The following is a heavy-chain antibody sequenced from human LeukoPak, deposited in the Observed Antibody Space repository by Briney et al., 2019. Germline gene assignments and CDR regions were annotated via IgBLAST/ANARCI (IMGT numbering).Heavy chain of an antibody. Sequence: GGSLRLSCAASGFTFSTHGMHWVRQAPGKGLEWVAAISYHGNNKYYADSVKGRFTISRDNSKNTLYVQMNRLRAEDTAVYYCAKMGSPITTVRGVPFDYWGQGTLVTVSS. V-gene: IGHV3-30*18. J-gene: IGHJ4*02. CDR2: ISYHGNNK. CDR1: GFTFSTHG. D-gene: IGHD3-10*01. CDR3: AKMGSPITTVRGVPFDY.